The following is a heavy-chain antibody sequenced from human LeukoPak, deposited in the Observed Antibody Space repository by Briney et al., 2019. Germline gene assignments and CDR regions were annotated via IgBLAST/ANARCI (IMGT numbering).Heavy chain of an antibody. Sequence: SETLSLTCTVSNDSLSSGDYYWNWIRQPPGKGLEWIGYIFHRGGTSYNPSLKSRILFSVDTSQNQFSLKLNSVTAADTAVYYCVRGILYCSGGSCYRGPFDNWGQGTLVTVSA. D-gene: IGHD2-15*01. CDR1: NDSLSSGDYY. CDR3: VRGILYCSGGSCYRGPFDN. CDR2: IFHRGGT. V-gene: IGHV4-30-4*01. J-gene: IGHJ4*02.